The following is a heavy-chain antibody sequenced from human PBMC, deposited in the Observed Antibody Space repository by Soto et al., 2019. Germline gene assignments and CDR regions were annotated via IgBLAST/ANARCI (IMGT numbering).Heavy chain of an antibody. J-gene: IGHJ6*02. V-gene: IGHV1-69*01. CDR3: ARDRIAAADIYYYGMDV. D-gene: IGHD6-13*01. CDR2: IIPIFGTA. Sequence: QVQLVQSGAEVKKPGSSVKVSCKASGGTFSSYAISWVRQAPGQGLEWMGGIIPIFGTANYAQKFQGRVKINADESTSTAYMELSSLRSEDTAVYYCARDRIAAADIYYYGMDVWGQGTTVTVSS. CDR1: GGTFSSYA.